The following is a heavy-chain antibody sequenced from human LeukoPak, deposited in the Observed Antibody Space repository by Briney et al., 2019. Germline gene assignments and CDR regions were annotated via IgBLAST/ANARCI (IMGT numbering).Heavy chain of an antibody. CDR3: ARDQLYGSSYYYYMDV. CDR1: GGSISSYY. Sequence: SETLSLTCTVSGGSISSYYWSWIRQPAGKGLEWIGRIYTSGSTNYNPSLKSRVTMSVDTSKNQFSLKLSSVTAPDTAVYYCARDQLYGSSYYYYMDVWGKGTTVTVSS. CDR2: IYTSGST. D-gene: IGHD4-17*01. V-gene: IGHV4-4*07. J-gene: IGHJ6*03.